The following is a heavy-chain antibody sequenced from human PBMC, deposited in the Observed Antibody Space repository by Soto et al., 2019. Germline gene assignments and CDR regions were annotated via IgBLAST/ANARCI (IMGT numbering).Heavy chain of an antibody. D-gene: IGHD2-2*02. CDR1: GYTFTGHY. CDR3: ARGLSGNDYTSPIDY. Sequence: QVHLVQSGAEVKKPGASVKVSCKASGYTFTGHYIHWVRQAPGQGLEWMGWISPNSGGTNYARKFQGWVTMTRDTSISTAYLELTSDDTAVYYCARGLSGNDYTSPIDYWGQGTLVTVSS. V-gene: IGHV1-2*04. J-gene: IGHJ4*02. CDR2: ISPNSGGT.